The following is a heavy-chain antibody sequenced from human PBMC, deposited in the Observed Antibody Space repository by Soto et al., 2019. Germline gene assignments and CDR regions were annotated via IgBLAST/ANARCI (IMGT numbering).Heavy chain of an antibody. Sequence: QVHLQESGPGLVKPSGTLSLTCTVSGASVSTSSWSWIRQPPGKGLEWIGYIYPSGSTNYNPSLKXRXIXXVDTSKKQISLKVNSVTAADTALYYCARGSGWYGSWGQGTLVTVSS. D-gene: IGHD6-19*01. V-gene: IGHV4-59*02. CDR2: IYPSGST. CDR3: ARGSGWYGS. J-gene: IGHJ5*01. CDR1: GASVSTSS.